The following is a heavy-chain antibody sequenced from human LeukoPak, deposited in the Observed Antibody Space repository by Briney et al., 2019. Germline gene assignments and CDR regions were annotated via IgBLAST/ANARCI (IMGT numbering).Heavy chain of an antibody. D-gene: IGHD2-2*01. CDR1: GGSISSGGYY. CDR2: IYYSGST. Sequence: SETLSLTCTVSGGSISSGGYYWSWIRQHPGNGLEWIGYIYYSGSTYYNPSLKSRVTISVDTSKNQFSLKLSSVTAADTAVYYCARESPAICFDYWGQGTLVTVSS. J-gene: IGHJ4*02. CDR3: ARESPAICFDY. V-gene: IGHV4-31*03.